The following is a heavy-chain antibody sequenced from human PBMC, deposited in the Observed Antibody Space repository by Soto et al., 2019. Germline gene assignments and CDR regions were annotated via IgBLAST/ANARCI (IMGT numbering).Heavy chain of an antibody. V-gene: IGHV3-30*18. Sequence: PGGSLRLSCAASGFTFSSYGMHWVRQAPGKGLEWVAVISYDGSNKYYADSVKGRFTISRDNSKNTLYLQMNSLRAEDTAVYYCAKTIAPNWFDPWGQGTLVTVSS. CDR3: AKTIAPNWFDP. CDR1: GFTFSSYG. CDR2: ISYDGSNK. D-gene: IGHD3-9*01. J-gene: IGHJ5*02.